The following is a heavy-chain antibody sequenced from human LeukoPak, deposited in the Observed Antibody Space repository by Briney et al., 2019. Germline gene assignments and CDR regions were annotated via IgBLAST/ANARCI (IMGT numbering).Heavy chain of an antibody. Sequence: GGSLRLSCAASGFTFSSYWMSWVRQAPGKGLEWVANIKQDGSEKYYVDSMKGRFTISRDNAKNSLYLQMNSLRAEDTAVYYCARDGVDGSGSRSYFYYYYMDVWGKGTTVTVSS. CDR3: ARDGVDGSGSRSYFYYYYMDV. CDR1: GFTFSSYW. J-gene: IGHJ6*03. V-gene: IGHV3-7*01. CDR2: IKQDGSEK. D-gene: IGHD3-10*01.